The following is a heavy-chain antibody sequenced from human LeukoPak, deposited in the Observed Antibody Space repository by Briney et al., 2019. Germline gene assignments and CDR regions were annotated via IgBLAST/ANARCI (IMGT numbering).Heavy chain of an antibody. CDR3: AKGPGAMVTVFDY. CDR2: ISGSGGST. J-gene: IGHJ4*02. V-gene: IGHV3-23*01. CDR1: GFTFSSYA. Sequence: GGSLRLSCAASGFTFSSYAMSWVRQAPGKGLEWVSAISGSGGSTYYAHSVKGRFTISRDNSKNTPYLQMNSLRAEDTAVYYCAKGPGAMVTVFDYWGQGTLVTVSS. D-gene: IGHD5-18*01.